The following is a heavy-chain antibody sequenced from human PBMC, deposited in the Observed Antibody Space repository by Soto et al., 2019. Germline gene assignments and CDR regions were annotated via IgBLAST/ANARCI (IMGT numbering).Heavy chain of an antibody. J-gene: IGHJ4*02. Sequence: SLRLSCAASGFTVISNYVNWVRQAPGKGLEWVSVIYSGGAAHYADSVKGRFTISRDSSKSTVYLQMNSLTAEDTAVYFCAKGDYYDSHFDYWGQGTPVTVSS. CDR2: IYSGGAA. CDR3: AKGDYYDSHFDY. CDR1: GFTVISNY. V-gene: IGHV3-53*01. D-gene: IGHD3-22*01.